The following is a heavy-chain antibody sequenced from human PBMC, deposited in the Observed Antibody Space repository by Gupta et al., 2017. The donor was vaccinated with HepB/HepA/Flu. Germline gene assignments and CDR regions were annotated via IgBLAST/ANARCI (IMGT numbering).Heavy chain of an antibody. CDR1: GFTFSSYE. Sequence: EVQLVESGGGLIQPGGSLRLSGAASGFTFSSYEMNLVRQAPGKGLEWVSYISSSGSIYYADSVKGRFTISRDNAKNSLFLQMNSLRAEDTAVYYCARRYCSSTSCLFDYWGQGTLVTVSS. CDR3: ARRYCSSTSCLFDY. V-gene: IGHV3-48*03. CDR2: ISSSGSI. D-gene: IGHD2-2*01. J-gene: IGHJ4*02.